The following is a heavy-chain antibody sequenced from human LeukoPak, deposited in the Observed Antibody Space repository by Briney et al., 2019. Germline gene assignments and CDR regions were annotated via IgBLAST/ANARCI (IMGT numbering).Heavy chain of an antibody. Sequence: GGSLRLSCAASGFTFDDYAMHWVRHAPGKGLEWVSGISWNSGSIGYADSVKGRFTISRDNAKNSLYLQMNSLRAEDMALYYCAKDIYGDYVGYFDYWGQGTLVTGSS. CDR2: ISWNSGSI. D-gene: IGHD4-17*01. CDR1: GFTFDDYA. CDR3: AKDIYGDYVGYFDY. J-gene: IGHJ4*02. V-gene: IGHV3-9*03.